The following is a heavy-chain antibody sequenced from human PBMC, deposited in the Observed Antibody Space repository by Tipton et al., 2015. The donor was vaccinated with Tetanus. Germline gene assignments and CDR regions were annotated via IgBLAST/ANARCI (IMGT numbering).Heavy chain of an antibody. V-gene: IGHV3-53*01. D-gene: IGHD4-17*01. Sequence: SLRLSCAASGFTVSSNFMSWVRQAPGEGLEWVSIIYSGGTTYYADSVKGRFTISRDNSRSTLYLQVSSLRVEDTAVYYCTRTISNDYVAAWGQGTLVTVSS. CDR1: GFTVSSNF. CDR2: IYSGGTT. CDR3: TRTISNDYVAA. J-gene: IGHJ4*02.